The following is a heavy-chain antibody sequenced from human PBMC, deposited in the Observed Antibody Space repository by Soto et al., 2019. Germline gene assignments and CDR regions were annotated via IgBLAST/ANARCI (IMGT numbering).Heavy chain of an antibody. CDR1: GITFSNYG. J-gene: IGHJ4*02. V-gene: IGHV3-33*01. Sequence: QVQLVESGGGVVQPGRSLRLSCAASGITFSNYGMHWVRQAPGKGLEWVAVLWYDGTTKFYADYVQDRFTISRDNSKSTLYLQMNRLRADVTAVSYCATVENYYGSGIWGQGTLSTVSS. CDR2: LWYDGTTK. D-gene: IGHD3-10*01. CDR3: ATVENYYGSGI.